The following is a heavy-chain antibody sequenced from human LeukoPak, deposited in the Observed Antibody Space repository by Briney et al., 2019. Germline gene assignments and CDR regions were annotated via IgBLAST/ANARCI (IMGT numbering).Heavy chain of an antibody. V-gene: IGHV4-59*08. CDR1: GGSISSYY. CDR3: ARLPFLGYCSSTSCLYDAFDI. Sequence: SETLSLTCTVSGGSISSYYWSWIRQPPGKGLEWIGYIYYSGSTNYNPSLKSRVTISVDTSKNQFSLKLSSVTAADTAVYYCARLPFLGYCSSTSCLYDAFDIWGQGTMVTVSS. J-gene: IGHJ3*02. D-gene: IGHD2-2*01. CDR2: IYYSGST.